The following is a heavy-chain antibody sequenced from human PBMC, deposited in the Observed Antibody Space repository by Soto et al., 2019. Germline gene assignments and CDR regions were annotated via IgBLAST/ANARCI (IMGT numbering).Heavy chain of an antibody. Sequence: SGPTLVNPTQTLTLTCTFSGFSLTTNAVAVGWIRQPPGKALEWLAIVYGSDDKFYSPSLKSRLTITKDTYTKQVVLTMTNMDPVDTATYYCARRSDPFYFHYWGQGALVTVSS. J-gene: IGHJ4*02. CDR2: VYGSDDK. V-gene: IGHV2-5*01. CDR3: ARRSDPFYFHY. CDR1: GFSLTTNAVA.